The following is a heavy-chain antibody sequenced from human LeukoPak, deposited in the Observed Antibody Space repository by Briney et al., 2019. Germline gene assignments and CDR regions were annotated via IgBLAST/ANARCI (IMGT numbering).Heavy chain of an antibody. V-gene: IGHV5-51*01. D-gene: IGHD4-17*01. CDR1: GFSFTSYW. CDR3: ARLRSGDYDY. CDR2: IYPGDSDT. J-gene: IGHJ4*02. Sequence: GESLKISCKGSGFSFTSYWIGWVRQMPGKGVECMGIIYPGDSDTRDSPSFQGQFTISADKSISTAYLQWSSLRASETAMYYCARLRSGDYDYWGQGTLVTVSS.